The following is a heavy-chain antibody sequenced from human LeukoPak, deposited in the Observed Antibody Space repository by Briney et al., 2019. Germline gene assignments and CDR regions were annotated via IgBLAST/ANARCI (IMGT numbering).Heavy chain of an antibody. D-gene: IGHD6-19*01. Sequence: PGGSLRLSCAASGFTFSSYGMHWVRQAPGKGLEWVAVISYDGSNKYYADSVKGRFTISRDNSKNTLYLQMNSLRAEDTAVYYCAKERSGWYQYYYGMDVWGQGTTVTVSS. J-gene: IGHJ6*02. CDR1: GFTFSSYG. CDR3: AKERSGWYQYYYGMDV. CDR2: ISYDGSNK. V-gene: IGHV3-30*18.